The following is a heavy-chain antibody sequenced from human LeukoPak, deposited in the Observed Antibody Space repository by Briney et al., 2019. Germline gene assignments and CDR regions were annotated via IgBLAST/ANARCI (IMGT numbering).Heavy chain of an antibody. V-gene: IGHV4-59*01. CDR2: IYYSGST. CDR1: GGSISSYY. D-gene: IGHD5-24*01. Sequence: ASETLSLTCTVSGGSISSYYWSWIRQPPGKGLEWIGYIYYSGSTNYNPSLKSRVTISVDTSKNQFSLKLSSVTAADTAVYYCARDRRDGYNRIPFDYWGQGTPVTVSS. J-gene: IGHJ4*02. CDR3: ARDRRDGYNRIPFDY.